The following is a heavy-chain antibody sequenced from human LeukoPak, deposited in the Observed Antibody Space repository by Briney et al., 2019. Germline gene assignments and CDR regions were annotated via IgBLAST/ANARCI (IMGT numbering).Heavy chain of an antibody. Sequence: GGSLRLSCAASGVTLSSYAMSWARQAPGKGLEWVSSISSSSSYIYYADSVKGRFTISRDNAKNSLYLQMNSLRAEDTAVYYCARAAAGTFDYWGQGTLVTVSS. CDR2: ISSSSSYI. CDR3: ARAAAGTFDY. J-gene: IGHJ4*02. D-gene: IGHD6-13*01. CDR1: GVTLSSYA. V-gene: IGHV3-21*01.